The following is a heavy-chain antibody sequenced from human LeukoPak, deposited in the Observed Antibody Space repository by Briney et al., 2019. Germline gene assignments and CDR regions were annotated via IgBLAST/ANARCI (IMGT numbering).Heavy chain of an antibody. D-gene: IGHD6-6*01. CDR1: GFTFSSYG. CDR2: ISYDGSNK. CDR3: AHIAARQYTFDY. J-gene: IGHJ4*02. V-gene: IGHV3-30*03. Sequence: GGSLTLSCAASGFTFSSYGMHWVRQAPGKGLEWVGVISYDGSNKYYADSVKGRFTISRDNPKNTLYLQMNSLRAEDTAVYYCAHIAARQYTFDYWGQGTLVTVSS.